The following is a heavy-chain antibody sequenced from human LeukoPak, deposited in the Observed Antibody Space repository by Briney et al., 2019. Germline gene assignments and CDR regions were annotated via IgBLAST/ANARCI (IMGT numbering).Heavy chain of an antibody. V-gene: IGHV4-31*03. J-gene: IGHJ4*02. CDR1: GGSISSGGYY. CDR3: ARRVGGNYLTYFDY. D-gene: IGHD4/OR15-4a*01. Sequence: PSQTLSLTCTVSGGSISSGGYYWSWIRQHPGKGLEWIGYIYYSGSTYYNPSLKSRVTISVDTSKNQFSLKLSSVTAADTAVYYCARRVGGNYLTYFDYWAQGTLVNVSS. CDR2: IYYSGST.